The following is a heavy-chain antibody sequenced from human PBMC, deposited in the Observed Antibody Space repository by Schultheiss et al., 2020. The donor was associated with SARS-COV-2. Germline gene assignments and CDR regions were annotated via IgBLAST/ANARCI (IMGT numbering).Heavy chain of an antibody. D-gene: IGHD2/OR15-2a*01. V-gene: IGHV4-59*12. CDR1: GGSISSYY. J-gene: IGHJ4*02. Sequence: SQTLSLTCTVSGGSISSYYWSWIRQPPGKGLEWIGYIYHSGSTYYNPSLKSRVTMSVDTSKNQFSLRLTSVTAADTAVYYCAREIDRIAFDSWGQGTLVTVSS. CDR3: AREIDRIAFDS. CDR2: IYHSGST.